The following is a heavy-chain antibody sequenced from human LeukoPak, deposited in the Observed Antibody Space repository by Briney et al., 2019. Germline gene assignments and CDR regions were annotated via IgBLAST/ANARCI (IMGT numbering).Heavy chain of an antibody. CDR3: ARRHGRCSDGSCYYPDY. V-gene: IGHV1-8*01. J-gene: IGHJ4*02. CDR1: GYAFTNYD. CDR2: KNPNSGNT. Sequence: GASVKVSCKGSGYAFTNYDINWVRQATGQGLEWMGWKNPNSGNTGYAQNFQGRVTMTRNSSITTAYMELSSLRSEDTAVYYCARRHGRCSDGSCYYPDYWGQGTLVTVSS. D-gene: IGHD2-15*01.